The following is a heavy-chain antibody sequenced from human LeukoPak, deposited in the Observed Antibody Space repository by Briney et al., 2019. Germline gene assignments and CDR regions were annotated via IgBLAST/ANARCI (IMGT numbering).Heavy chain of an antibody. D-gene: IGHD5-12*01. J-gene: IGHJ6*02. Sequence: ASVKVSCTASGYTFTSYGISWVRQAPGQGLEWMGWISAYNGNTNYAQKLQGRVTMTTDTSTSTAYMELRSLRSDDTAVYYCALVDIVATDYGMDVWGQGTTVTVSS. V-gene: IGHV1-18*01. CDR3: ALVDIVATDYGMDV. CDR2: ISAYNGNT. CDR1: GYTFTSYG.